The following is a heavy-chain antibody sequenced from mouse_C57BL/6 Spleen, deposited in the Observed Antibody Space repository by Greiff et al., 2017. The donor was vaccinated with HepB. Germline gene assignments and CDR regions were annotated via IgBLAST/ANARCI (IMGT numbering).Heavy chain of an antibody. D-gene: IGHD1-1*01. Sequence: QVQLKQPGAELVKPGASVKLSCKASGYTFTSYWMHWVKQRPGQGLEWIGMIHPNSGSTNYNEKFKSKATLTVDKSSSTAYMQLSSLTSEDSAVYYCARPDYYGSSDYFDYWGQGTTLTVSS. J-gene: IGHJ2*01. CDR1: GYTFTSYW. CDR2: IHPNSGST. CDR3: ARPDYYGSSDYFDY. V-gene: IGHV1-64*01.